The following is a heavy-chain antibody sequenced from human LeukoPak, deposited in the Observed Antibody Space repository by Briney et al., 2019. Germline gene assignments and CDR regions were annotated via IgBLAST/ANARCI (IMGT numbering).Heavy chain of an antibody. CDR2: ISSSGSTI. CDR3: ASYSGWISYFDY. J-gene: IGHJ4*02. Sequence: GGSLRLSCAASGFTFSSYEMNWVRQAPGKGLEWVSYISSSGSTIYYADSVKGRFTISRDNAKNSLYLQMNSLRAEDTAVYYCASYSGWISYFDYWGQGTLVTVSS. CDR1: GFTFSSYE. V-gene: IGHV3-48*03. D-gene: IGHD6-19*01.